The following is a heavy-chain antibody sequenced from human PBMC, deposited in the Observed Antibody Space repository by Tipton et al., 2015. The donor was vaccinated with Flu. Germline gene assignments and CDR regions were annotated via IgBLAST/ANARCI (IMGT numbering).Heavy chain of an antibody. D-gene: IGHD3-9*01. Sequence: QVQLVQSGAEVRKPGSSVKVSCKASGGTFNNFDINWVRQAPGQGLEWMGVITPISGETNYAQKLQGRVTITADESTSTAYMELSSLRSEDTAVYYCARGNYDILTGYRFESWGQGTLVTVSS. J-gene: IGHJ5*01. V-gene: IGHV1-69*01. CDR1: GGTFNNFD. CDR2: ITPISGET. CDR3: ARGNYDILTGYRFES.